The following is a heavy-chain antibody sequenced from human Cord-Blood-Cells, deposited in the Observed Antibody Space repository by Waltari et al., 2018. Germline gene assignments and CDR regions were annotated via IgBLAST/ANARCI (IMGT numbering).Heavy chain of an antibody. CDR2: ISGSGGST. Sequence: EVQLLESGGGLVQPGGSLRLSCAASGFTFSSYAMSWVRQAPGKGLEWVSAISGSGGSTYYADSGKGRLTISRDNSKNTLYLQMNSLRAEDTAVYYCAKGRYDFWSGYYWYFDLWGRGTLVTVSS. J-gene: IGHJ2*01. CDR3: AKGRYDFWSGYYWYFDL. D-gene: IGHD3-3*01. V-gene: IGHV3-23*01. CDR1: GFTFSSYA.